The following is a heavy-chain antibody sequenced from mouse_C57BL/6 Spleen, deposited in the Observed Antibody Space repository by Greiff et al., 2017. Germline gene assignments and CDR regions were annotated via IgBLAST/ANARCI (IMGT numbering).Heavy chain of an antibody. V-gene: IGHV1-55*01. CDR2: IYPGSGST. J-gene: IGHJ2*01. CDR3: ARSLTGVAQDVDC. Sequence: QVQLQQPGAELVKPGASVKMSCKASGYTFTSYWITWVKQRPGQGLEWIGDIYPGSGSTNYNEKFKSKATLTVDTSSSTAYMQLSSLTSEDSAVYYCARSLTGVAQDVDCWGQGTTLTVSS. CDR1: GYTFTSYW. D-gene: IGHD1-1*01.